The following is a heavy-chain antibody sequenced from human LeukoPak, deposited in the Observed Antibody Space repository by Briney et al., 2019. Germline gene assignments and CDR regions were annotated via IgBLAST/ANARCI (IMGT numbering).Heavy chain of an antibody. CDR2: FSGASST. CDR3: ARATNYGSGLTRNFDY. CDR1: GFTFTSYA. D-gene: IGHD3-10*01. J-gene: IGHJ4*02. Sequence: GGSLRLSCAASGFTFTSYAMSWVRQAPGKGLEWVSTFSGASSTSYADAVKGRVTISRDNSKNILYLQMNSLRDEDTAVYYCARATNYGSGLTRNFDYWGQGTLVTVSS. V-gene: IGHV3-23*01.